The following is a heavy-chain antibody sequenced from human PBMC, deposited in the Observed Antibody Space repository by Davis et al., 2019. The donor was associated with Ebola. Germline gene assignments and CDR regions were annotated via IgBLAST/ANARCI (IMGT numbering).Heavy chain of an antibody. CDR1: GYTFTSYG. V-gene: IGHV1-2*06. CDR2: INPNSGGT. Sequence: AASVKVSCKASGYTFTSYGISWVRQAPGQGLEWMGRINPNSGGTNFAQKFQGRVTMTRDTSISTAYMELSRLRSDDTAVYYCAISLSTGGYWGQGTLVTVSS. D-gene: IGHD4-17*01. CDR3: AISLSTGGY. J-gene: IGHJ4*02.